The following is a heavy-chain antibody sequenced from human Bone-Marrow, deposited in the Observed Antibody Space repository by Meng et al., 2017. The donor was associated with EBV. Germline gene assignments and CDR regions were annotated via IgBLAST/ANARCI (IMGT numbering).Heavy chain of an antibody. D-gene: IGHD2-21*01. J-gene: IGHJ4*02. CDR2: MNPDSGNS. Sequence: QGQLVQCGAEGKTLGPSVKVSGKASGYNFNKYDINWVRQATGQGLEWMGWMNPDSGNSGHAQKFQGRVTMTRNTSIRTAYMELSSLRFEDTAVYYCARVRGGEDYWGQGTLVTVSS. V-gene: IGHV1-8*01. CDR1: GYNFNKYD. CDR3: ARVRGGEDY.